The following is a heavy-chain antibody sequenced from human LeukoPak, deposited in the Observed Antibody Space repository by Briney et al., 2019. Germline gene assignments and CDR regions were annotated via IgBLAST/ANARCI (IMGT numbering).Heavy chain of an antibody. V-gene: IGHV4-34*01. J-gene: IGHJ4*02. Sequence: KASETLSLTCAVYGGSFSGYYWSWIRQPPGKGLEWIGEINHSGPTNYNPSLKSRVTISVDTSKNQFSLKLSSVTAADTAVYYCARSRLRFLEWLPLDYWGQGTLVSVST. CDR3: ARSRLRFLEWLPLDY. D-gene: IGHD3-3*01. CDR2: INHSGPT. CDR1: GGSFSGYY.